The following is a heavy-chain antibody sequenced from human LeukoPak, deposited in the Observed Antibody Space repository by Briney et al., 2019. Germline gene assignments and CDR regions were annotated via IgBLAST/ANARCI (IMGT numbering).Heavy chain of an antibody. J-gene: IGHJ5*02. Sequence: SETLSLTCAVYGGSFSGYYWSWIRQPPGKGLEWIGEINHSGSTNYNPSLKSRVTISVDTSKSQFSLKLSSVTAADTAVYYCAEGYSSSWYGWFDPWGQGTLVTVSS. CDR2: INHSGST. CDR3: AEGYSSSWYGWFDP. V-gene: IGHV4-34*01. CDR1: GGSFSGYY. D-gene: IGHD6-13*01.